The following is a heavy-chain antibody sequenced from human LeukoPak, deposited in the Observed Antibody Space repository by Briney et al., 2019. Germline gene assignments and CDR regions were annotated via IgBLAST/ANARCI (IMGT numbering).Heavy chain of an antibody. Sequence: GGSLRLSCVASGFTFSNYWMHWVRQPPGKGLVWVSRIYVDGRTTSYADSVKGRFTISRDNAKNTVYLEMNSLSVEDTATYYCIRDFRSADLWGQGTLVTVSS. V-gene: IGHV3-74*01. CDR3: IRDFRSADL. J-gene: IGHJ5*02. CDR2: IYVDGRTT. CDR1: GFTFSNYW.